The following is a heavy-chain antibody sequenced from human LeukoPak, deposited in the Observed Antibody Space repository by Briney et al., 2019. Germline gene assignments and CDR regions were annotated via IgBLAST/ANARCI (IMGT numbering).Heavy chain of an antibody. Sequence: MPSETLSLTCTVSGGSISSYYWSWIRQPPGKGLEWIGYIYYSGSTNYNPSLKSRVTISVDTSKNQFSLKLSSVTAADTAVYFCAREKSDILKGLYYLDYWGRGILVTVSS. J-gene: IGHJ4*02. CDR2: IYYSGST. D-gene: IGHD3-9*01. V-gene: IGHV4-59*01. CDR3: AREKSDILKGLYYLDY. CDR1: GGSISSYY.